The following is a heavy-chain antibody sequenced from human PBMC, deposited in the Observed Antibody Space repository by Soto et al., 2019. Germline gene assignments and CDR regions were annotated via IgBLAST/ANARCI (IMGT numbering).Heavy chain of an antibody. Sequence: GGSLRLSCAASRFSLGTYAMTWVRQPPGKGLEWVSSTNGAGTSTSHADSVKGRFTTSRDSSKNTLYLEMNSLRGEDTAIYYCARGGADHYNYGLDVWGQGTTVTVSS. CDR3: ARGGADHYNYGLDV. CDR1: RFSLGTYA. CDR2: TNGAGTST. D-gene: IGHD3-10*01. J-gene: IGHJ6*02. V-gene: IGHV3-23*01.